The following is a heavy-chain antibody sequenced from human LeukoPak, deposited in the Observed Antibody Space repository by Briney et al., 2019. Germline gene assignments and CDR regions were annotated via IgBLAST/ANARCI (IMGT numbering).Heavy chain of an antibody. CDR3: ARVLRGAARSLLNYYHYYMDV. Sequence: ASVKVSCKASGYTFTSYAMNWVRQAPGQGLEWMGWINTNTGNPTYAQGFTGQFVFSLDTSVSTAYLQISSLKAEDTAVYYCARVLRGAARSLLNYYHYYMDVWGKGTTVTVSS. CDR1: GYTFTSYA. CDR2: INTNTGNP. V-gene: IGHV7-4-1*02. D-gene: IGHD6-6*01. J-gene: IGHJ6*03.